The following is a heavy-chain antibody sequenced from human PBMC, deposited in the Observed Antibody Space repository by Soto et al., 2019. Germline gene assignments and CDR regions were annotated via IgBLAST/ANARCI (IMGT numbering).Heavy chain of an antibody. CDR3: ARPIVVAPVYYAIAV. Sequence: QMQLQESGSGLVKPSQTLSLTCAVSGGSISSGGYSWSWIRQPPGKGLEWIGYIYHSGSTYYNPSLKSRVTISVDTSKNQVSLILSSVTAADTAVYYCARPIVVAPVYYAIAVWGQGTTVTVSS. D-gene: IGHD3-22*01. J-gene: IGHJ6*02. CDR1: GGSISSGGYS. CDR2: IYHSGST. V-gene: IGHV4-30-2*01.